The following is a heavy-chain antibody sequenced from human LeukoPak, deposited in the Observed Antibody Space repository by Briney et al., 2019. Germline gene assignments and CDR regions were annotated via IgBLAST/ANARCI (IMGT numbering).Heavy chain of an antibody. CDR1: GGSISSYY. Sequence: SETLSLTCTVSGGSISSYYWSWIRQPPGKGLEWIGYIFYNPSLQSRVTLSVDTSRNQFSLRLNSVTAADTAVYYCARGISGSYYYFDYWGQGTLVTVSS. V-gene: IGHV4-59*04. CDR3: ARGISGSYYYFDY. J-gene: IGHJ4*02. D-gene: IGHD1-26*01. CDR2: IF.